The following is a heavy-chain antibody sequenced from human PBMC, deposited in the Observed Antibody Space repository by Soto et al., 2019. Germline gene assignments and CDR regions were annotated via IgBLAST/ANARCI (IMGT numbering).Heavy chain of an antibody. J-gene: IGHJ3*02. D-gene: IGHD2-2*01. CDR2: ISSSGSTI. CDR1: GFTFSSYE. Sequence: GGSLRLSCAASGFTFSSYEMNWVRQAPGKGLEWVSYISSSGSTIYYADSVKGRFTISRDNAKNSLYLQMNSLRAEDTAVYYCARDCGSTVVNDAFDIWGQGTMVTVSS. CDR3: ARDCGSTVVNDAFDI. V-gene: IGHV3-48*03.